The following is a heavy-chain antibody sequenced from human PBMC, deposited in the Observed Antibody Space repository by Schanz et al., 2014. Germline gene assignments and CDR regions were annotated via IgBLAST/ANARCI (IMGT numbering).Heavy chain of an antibody. CDR3: ARVDSSGYYFDN. CDR1: GFTFNIYA. V-gene: IGHV3-23*01. CDR2: ISGSGTTT. Sequence: EAQLLDSGGGLAQPGGSLRLSCAASGFTFNIYAMSWVRQAPGKGLEWVAGISGSGTTTYYAASVKGRFTISRDNSKNTLYLEMNSLRVEDTALYYCARVDSSGYYFDNWGQGTLVTVSS. J-gene: IGHJ4*02. D-gene: IGHD3-22*01.